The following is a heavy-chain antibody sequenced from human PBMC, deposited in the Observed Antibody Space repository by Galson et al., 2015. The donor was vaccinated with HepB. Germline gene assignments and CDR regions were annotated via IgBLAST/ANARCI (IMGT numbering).Heavy chain of an antibody. J-gene: IGHJ4*02. CDR1: GFTFSSYA. CDR2: ISYDGSNK. Sequence: SLRLSCAASGFTFSSYAMHWVRQAPGKGLEWVAVISYDGSNKYYADSVKGRFTISRDNSKNTLYLQMNSLRAEDTAVYYCARDTYYYGSGSYYNVYYWGQGTLVTVSS. D-gene: IGHD3-10*01. V-gene: IGHV3-30*04. CDR3: ARDTYYYGSGSYYNVYY.